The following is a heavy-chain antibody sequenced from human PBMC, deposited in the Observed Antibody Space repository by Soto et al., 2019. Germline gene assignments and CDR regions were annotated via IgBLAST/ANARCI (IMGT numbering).Heavy chain of an antibody. V-gene: IGHV4-39*01. D-gene: IGHD3-9*01. CDR3: ARQVWSYDILTGYPFDY. J-gene: IGHJ4*02. CDR1: GGSISSSSYY. Sequence: SETLSLTCTVSGGSISSSSYYWGRIRQPPGKGLEWIGSIYYSGSTYYNPSLKSRVTISVDTSKNQFSLKLSSVTAADTTVYYCARQVWSYDILTGYPFDYWGQGTLVTVSS. CDR2: IYYSGST.